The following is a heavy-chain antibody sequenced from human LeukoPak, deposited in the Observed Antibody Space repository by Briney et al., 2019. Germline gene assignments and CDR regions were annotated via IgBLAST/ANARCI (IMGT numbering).Heavy chain of an antibody. Sequence: AGGSLRLSCAVSGINLSNYGMSWVRQAPGKGLEWVAGISDSGGSTNYADSVKGRFTISRDNPKNTLYLQMNSLRAEDTAVYFCARRGVVIRVILVGFHKEAFYFDSWGQGALVTVSS. CDR1: GINLSNYG. CDR3: ARRGVVIRVILVGFHKEAFYFDS. V-gene: IGHV3-23*01. D-gene: IGHD3-22*01. CDR2: ISDSGGST. J-gene: IGHJ4*02.